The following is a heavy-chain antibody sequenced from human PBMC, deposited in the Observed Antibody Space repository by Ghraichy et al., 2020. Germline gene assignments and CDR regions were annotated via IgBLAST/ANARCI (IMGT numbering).Heavy chain of an antibody. CDR3: TKDWQAAQNYYFDC. J-gene: IGHJ4*02. D-gene: IGHD6-13*01. Sequence: GESLNISCAASGFSFSNSWMSWVRHTPEKGLEWVANTNQDGTVKYYLGSVKGRFTISRDNAKGSLYLQMNSLRAEDTALYYCTKDWQAAQNYYFDCWGQGTLVTVSS. V-gene: IGHV3-7*01. CDR2: TNQDGTVK. CDR1: GFSFSNSW.